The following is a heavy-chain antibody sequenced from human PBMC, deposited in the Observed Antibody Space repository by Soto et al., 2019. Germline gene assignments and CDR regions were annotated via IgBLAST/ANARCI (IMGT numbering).Heavy chain of an antibody. J-gene: IGHJ4*02. CDR1: GFTVSSYY. D-gene: IGHD3-22*01. CDR3: ARSGGVYYYEE. V-gene: IGHV3-53*01. CDR2: IYSSGNT. Sequence: GGSLRLSCAASGFTVSSYYMSWVRQAPGKGLEWVPVIYSSGNTYYADSVRGRFTISRDNSKNTLYLQMNSLRDEDTAVYYCARSGGVYYYEEWGQGTLVTVSS.